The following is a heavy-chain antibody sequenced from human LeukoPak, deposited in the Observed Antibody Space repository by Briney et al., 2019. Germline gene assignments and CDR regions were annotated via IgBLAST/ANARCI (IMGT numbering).Heavy chain of an antibody. CDR1: GFTFISYA. V-gene: IGHV3-30-3*01. CDR3: ASTGYRSSWFDP. Sequence: GGSLRLSCAASGFTFISYAMHWVRQAPGKGLEWVAVISYDGSKKHYADSVKGRFTISRDNAKNTLYLQMNSLRAEDTAVYYCASTGYRSSWFDPWGQGTLVTVSS. D-gene: IGHD5-12*01. J-gene: IGHJ5*02. CDR2: ISYDGSKK.